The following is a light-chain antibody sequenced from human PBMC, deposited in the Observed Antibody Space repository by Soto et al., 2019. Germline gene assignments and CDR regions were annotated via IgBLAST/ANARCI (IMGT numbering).Light chain of an antibody. Sequence: DSQMTQSPSSLSASVGARVTIACQANQDIGNYLNWYQQKPGKAPRLLIYDASNLEIGVPSRFSGSGSGTDFTFTISKLQPEDIATYYCQQYDTLPPYTFGQGTKVELK. V-gene: IGKV1-33*01. CDR1: QDIGNY. CDR3: QQYDTLPPYT. CDR2: DAS. J-gene: IGKJ2*01.